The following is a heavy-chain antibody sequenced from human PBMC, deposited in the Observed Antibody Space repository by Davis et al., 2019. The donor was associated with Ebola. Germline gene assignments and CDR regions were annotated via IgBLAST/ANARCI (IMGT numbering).Heavy chain of an antibody. V-gene: IGHV4-38-2*02. D-gene: IGHD2-21*01. CDR2: IYHSGST. J-gene: IGHJ5*02. Sequence: PSETLSLTCTVSGYSISSGYYWGWIRQPPGKGLEWIGSIYHSGSTYYNPSLKIRVTISVDTSKNQFSLKLSSVTAADTAVYYCAREGGAAYCGGDCYLGFDPWGQGTLVTVSS. CDR3: AREGGAAYCGGDCYLGFDP. CDR1: GYSISSGYY.